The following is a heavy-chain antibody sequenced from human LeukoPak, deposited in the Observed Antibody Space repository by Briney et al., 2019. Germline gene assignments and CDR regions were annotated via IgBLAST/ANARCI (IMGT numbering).Heavy chain of an antibody. CDR3: ARGPDCRAISCYHYFDY. Sequence: ASVKVSCKASGYTFTSYDINWVRQATGQGLEWMGWMNPNSGNTGYAQKFQGRVTMTRNTSISTAYMELSSLRSEDTAVYYCARGPDCRAISCYHYFDYWGQGTLVTVSS. CDR2: MNPNSGNT. V-gene: IGHV1-8*01. D-gene: IGHD2-2*01. J-gene: IGHJ4*02. CDR1: GYTFTSYD.